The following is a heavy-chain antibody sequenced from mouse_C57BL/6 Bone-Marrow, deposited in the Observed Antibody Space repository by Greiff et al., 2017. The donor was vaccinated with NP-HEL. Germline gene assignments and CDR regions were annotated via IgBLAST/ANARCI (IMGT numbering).Heavy chain of an antibody. CDR3: ASNWDRYFDV. CDR1: GYAFSSSW. Sequence: QVQLQQSGPELVKPGASVKISCKASGYAFSSSWMNWVKQRPGKGLEWIGRIYPGDGDTNYNGKFKGKATLTADKSSSTAYMQLSSLTSEDSAVYFCASNWDRYFDVWGTGTTVTVSS. D-gene: IGHD4-1*01. V-gene: IGHV1-82*01. CDR2: IYPGDGDT. J-gene: IGHJ1*03.